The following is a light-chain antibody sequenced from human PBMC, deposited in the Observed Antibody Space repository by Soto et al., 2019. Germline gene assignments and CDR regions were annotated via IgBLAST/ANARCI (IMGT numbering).Light chain of an antibody. CDR1: QSVSSN. V-gene: IGKV3-15*01. CDR3: QQYNNWTPIT. J-gene: IGKJ5*01. Sequence: EIVMTQSPATLSVSPGERATLSCRASQSVSSNLAWYQQKPRQAPRLLIYGASTRGTGSPARFSGSGSGTEFTLTISSLQSEDFAVYYCQQYNNWTPITFGQGTQLEIK. CDR2: GAS.